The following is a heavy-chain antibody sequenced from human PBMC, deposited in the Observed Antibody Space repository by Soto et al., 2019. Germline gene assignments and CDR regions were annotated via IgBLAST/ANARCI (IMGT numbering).Heavy chain of an antibody. J-gene: IGHJ4*02. CDR1: GFTFNSYA. CDR3: AKDVGGYCSSTSCYGGEGYFDY. CDR2: ISGSGGST. Sequence: EVQLLESGGGLVQPGGSLRLSCAASGFTFNSYAMSWVSQAPGKGLEWVSAISGSGGSTYYADSVKGRFTISRDNSKNTLYLQMNSLRAEDTAVYYCAKDVGGYCSSTSCYGGEGYFDYWGQGTLVTVSS. D-gene: IGHD2-2*01. V-gene: IGHV3-23*01.